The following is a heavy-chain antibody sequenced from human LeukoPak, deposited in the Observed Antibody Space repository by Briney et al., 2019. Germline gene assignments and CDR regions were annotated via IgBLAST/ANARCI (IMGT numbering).Heavy chain of an antibody. CDR2: ISGSGDNT. V-gene: IGHV3-23*01. CDR1: GFTFGNYA. J-gene: IGHJ4*02. D-gene: IGHD1-26*01. Sequence: PGGSLRLSCAASGFTFGNYAMSWVRQAPGKGLEWVSAISGSGDNTYYADSVKGRFTISRDTSKNTLYLQVNSLRAEDTALYYCAKAIVGVSGLGYWGQGTLVTVSS. CDR3: AKAIVGVSGLGY.